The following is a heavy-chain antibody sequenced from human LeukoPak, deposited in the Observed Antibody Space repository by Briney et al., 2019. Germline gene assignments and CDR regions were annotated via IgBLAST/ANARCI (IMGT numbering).Heavy chain of an antibody. J-gene: IGHJ6*02. CDR1: GGSISSYY. Sequence: SETLSLTCTVSGGSISSYYWSWIRQPPGKGLEWIGYIYYSGSTNYNPSLKSRVTISVDTSKNQFSLKPSSVTAADTAVYYCAIRGSYGSDPYYYYGMDVWGQGTTVTVSS. CDR3: AIRGSYGSDPYYYYGMDV. CDR2: IYYSGST. D-gene: IGHD3-10*01. V-gene: IGHV4-59*08.